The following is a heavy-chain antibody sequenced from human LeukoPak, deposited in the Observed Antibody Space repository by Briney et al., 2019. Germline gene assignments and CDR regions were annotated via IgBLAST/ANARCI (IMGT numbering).Heavy chain of an antibody. J-gene: IGHJ5*02. CDR3: ARGRQYFGWLSCWFDP. Sequence: SETLSLTCTVSGGSISSHYWRWIRQPPGKGLQWSGVIYYSGTTYYSPSLKSRITISVDMSKNQFSLKVSPVTAADAAVYYCARGRQYFGWLSCWFDPWGQGTLVTVSS. CDR2: IYYSGTT. CDR1: GGSISSHY. V-gene: IGHV4-59*06. D-gene: IGHD3-9*01.